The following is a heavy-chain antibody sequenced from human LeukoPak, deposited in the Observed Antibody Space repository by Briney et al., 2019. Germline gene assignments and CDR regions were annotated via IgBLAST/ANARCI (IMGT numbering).Heavy chain of an antibody. CDR1: GYSISSGHY. CDR2: IYHSGST. J-gene: IGHJ6*03. CDR3: AREDYDFWSGYSYYMDV. V-gene: IGHV4-38-2*02. Sequence: PSETLSLTCTVSGYSISSGHYWGWIRQPPGKGLEWVGSIYHSGSTYYNPSLKSRVTISVDTSKNQFSLKLSSVTAADTAVYYCAREDYDFWSGYSYYMDVWGKGTTVTVSS. D-gene: IGHD3-3*01.